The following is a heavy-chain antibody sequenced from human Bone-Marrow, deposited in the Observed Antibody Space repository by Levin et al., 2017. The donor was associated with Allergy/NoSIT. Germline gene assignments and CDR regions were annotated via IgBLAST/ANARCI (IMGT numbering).Heavy chain of an antibody. V-gene: IGHV4-59*08. J-gene: IGHJ4*02. CDR3: LSSDSGYNFGQNRH. Sequence: SETLSLTCTVSGASISRHYWSWVRQPPGKGLEWIGYIYYTGSTKYNPSLENRVTMSINPSNNQFSLTLRSVTTSDTAVYYCLSSDSGYNFGQNRHWGQGILVTVSS. CDR1: GASISRHY. CDR2: IYYTGST. D-gene: IGHD5-12*01.